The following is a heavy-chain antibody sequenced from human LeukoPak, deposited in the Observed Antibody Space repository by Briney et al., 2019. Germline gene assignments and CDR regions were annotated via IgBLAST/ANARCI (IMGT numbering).Heavy chain of an antibody. Sequence: SETLSLTCTVSGGSISSYYWSWIRQPPGKGLEWIGYIYYSGSTNYNPSLKSRVTISVDTSKNQFSLKLSSVTAADTAVYYCPRVKRDYGDYGEAYYYYMDVWGKGTTVTISS. D-gene: IGHD4-17*01. J-gene: IGHJ6*03. CDR3: PRVKRDYGDYGEAYYYYMDV. V-gene: IGHV4-59*01. CDR1: GGSISSYY. CDR2: IYYSGST.